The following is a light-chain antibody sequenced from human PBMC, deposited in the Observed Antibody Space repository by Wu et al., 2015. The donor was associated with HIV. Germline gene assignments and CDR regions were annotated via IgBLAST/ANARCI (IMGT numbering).Light chain of an antibody. CDR3: QQINKFPYT. V-gene: IGKV1-5*03. CDR2: KAS. Sequence: DIQMTQSPSTLSASIGDRVTITCRASQSIRTSLAWYQQKPGKAPKVLIYKASSLESGVPSRFSGSGSGTEFTLTISSLQPDDSASYYCQQINKFPYTFGQGTKLEI. CDR1: QSIRTS. J-gene: IGKJ2*01.